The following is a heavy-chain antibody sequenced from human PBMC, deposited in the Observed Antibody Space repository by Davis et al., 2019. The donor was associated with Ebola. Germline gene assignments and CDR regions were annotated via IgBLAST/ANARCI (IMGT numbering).Heavy chain of an antibody. Sequence: ASVKVSCKASGYTFTSYYMHWVRQAPGQGLEWMGIINPSGGSTSYAQKFQGRVTMTRDTSTSTVYMELSSLRSEDTAVYYCARDRGLVVVVAERDAFDIWGQGTMVTVSS. CDR1: GYTFTSYY. CDR2: INPSGGST. D-gene: IGHD2-15*01. V-gene: IGHV1-46*01. CDR3: ARDRGLVVVVAERDAFDI. J-gene: IGHJ3*02.